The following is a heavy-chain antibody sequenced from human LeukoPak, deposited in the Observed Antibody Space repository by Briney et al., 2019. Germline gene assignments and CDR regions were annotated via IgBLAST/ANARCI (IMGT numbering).Heavy chain of an antibody. CDR3: TRNFDF. Sequence: SQTLSLTCAISGDSVSSNSATSNWIRQSPSRGLEWLGRTYYRSKWYNDYAISMKSRITFNPDTSKNQFSLQLNSVTPDDTAVYYCTRNFDFWGQGTLVTASS. J-gene: IGHJ4*02. CDR1: GDSVSSNSAT. CDR2: TYYRSKWYN. V-gene: IGHV6-1*01.